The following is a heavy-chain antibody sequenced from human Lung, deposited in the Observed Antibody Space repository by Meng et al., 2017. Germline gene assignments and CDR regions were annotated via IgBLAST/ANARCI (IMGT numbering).Heavy chain of an antibody. CDR1: GGSLSDYY. J-gene: IGHJ4*02. CDR2: INHSGST. CDR3: ARGPTTMAHDFDY. D-gene: IGHD4-11*01. V-gene: IGHV4-34*01. Sequence: QVKLPQWGAGILKPSSILSLTCVVSGGSLSDYYWSWIRQPPGKGLELIGEINHSGSTNYNPSLESRATISVDTSQNNLSLKLSSVTAANSAVYYCARGPTTMAHDFDYWGQGTLVTVSS.